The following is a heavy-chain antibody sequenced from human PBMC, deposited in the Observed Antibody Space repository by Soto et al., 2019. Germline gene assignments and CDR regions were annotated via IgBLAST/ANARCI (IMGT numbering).Heavy chain of an antibody. V-gene: IGHV4-59*01. D-gene: IGHD5-12*01. Sequence: SETLSLTCTVSGGSISSYYWSWIRQPPGKGLEWIGYIYYSGSTNYNPSLKSRVTISVDTSKNQFSLKLSSVTAADTAVYYCARGGLNFDYWGQGTLVTVSS. CDR2: IYYSGST. J-gene: IGHJ4*02. CDR3: ARGGLNFDY. CDR1: GGSISSYY.